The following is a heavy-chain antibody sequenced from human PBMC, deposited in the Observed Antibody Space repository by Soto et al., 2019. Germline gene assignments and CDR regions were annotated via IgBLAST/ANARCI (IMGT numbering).Heavy chain of an antibody. D-gene: IGHD3-16*01. CDR3: AKRGGDYDSRYHYYMDV. J-gene: IGHJ6*03. Sequence: EVQVLESGGGLVQPGGSLRLSCAASGFTFSSYAMIWVRQSPGKGLEWVGSIRGSGSSAYYPDSVEGRFTISRDNSKNTLYLQMNSLRAEDTAVYYCAKRGGDYDSRYHYYMDVWGKGTTVTVSS. CDR1: GFTFSSYA. V-gene: IGHV3-23*01. CDR2: IRGSGSSA.